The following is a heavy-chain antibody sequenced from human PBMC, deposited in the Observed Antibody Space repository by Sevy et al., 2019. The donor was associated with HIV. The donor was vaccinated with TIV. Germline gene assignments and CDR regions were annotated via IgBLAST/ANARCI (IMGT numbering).Heavy chain of an antibody. D-gene: IGHD3-3*01. CDR1: GFTFSSYD. CDR3: ARGRHYDFWIGYYPYYYYGMDV. CDR2: IGTAGDP. J-gene: IGHJ6*02. V-gene: IGHV3-13*05. Sequence: GGSLRLSCAASGFTFSSYDMHWVRQATGKGLEWVSAIGTAGDPYYPGSVKGRFTIPSENGKNSLYLQMNSLRAVDTAVYYCARGRHYDFWIGYYPYYYYGMDVWGQGTTVTVSS.